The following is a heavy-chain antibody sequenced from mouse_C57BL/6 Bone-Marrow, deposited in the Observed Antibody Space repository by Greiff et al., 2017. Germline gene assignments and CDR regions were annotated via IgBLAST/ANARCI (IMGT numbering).Heavy chain of an antibody. D-gene: IGHD1-1*01. CDR3: ARENYYGRRGYFDV. CDR1: GYTFTSYW. CDR2: INPSNGGP. Sequence: QVQLQQPGTELVKPGASVKLSCKASGYTFTSYWLHWVKQRPGQGLEWIGNINPSNGGPNYNEKFKSKATLTVDNSSSTAYMQLSSLTSEDSAVYYCARENYYGRRGYFDVWGTGTTVTVSS. J-gene: IGHJ1*03. V-gene: IGHV1-53*01.